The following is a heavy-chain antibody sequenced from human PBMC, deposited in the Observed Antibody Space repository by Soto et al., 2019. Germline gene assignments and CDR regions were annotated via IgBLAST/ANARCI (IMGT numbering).Heavy chain of an antibody. Sequence: EVQLLESGGGLVQPGGSLRLSCAASGFTFSDFAMSWVRQAPGKGLEWVSAIIGSGGNTFYADSVKGRFTVSRDNSKNTLFLQVNGLRAEDTAVYYCAKHQAQYYFYYCMDVWGKGTTVTVSS. V-gene: IGHV3-23*01. CDR1: GFTFSDFA. CDR3: AKHQAQYYFYYCMDV. D-gene: IGHD2-2*01. J-gene: IGHJ6*03. CDR2: IIGSGGNT.